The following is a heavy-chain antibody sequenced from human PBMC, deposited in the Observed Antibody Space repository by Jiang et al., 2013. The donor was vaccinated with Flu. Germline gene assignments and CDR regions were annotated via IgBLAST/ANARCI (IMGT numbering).Heavy chain of an antibody. J-gene: IGHJ4*02. CDR2: IWFDGSNK. CDR3: ARDSAGDYYFDS. Sequence: SGVHLQYLLAMHWVRQAPGKGLEWVAVIWFDGSNKYYADSVRGRFTISRDNSKNMLHLQMNSLRAEDTAVYYCARDSAGDYYFDSWGQGTLVTVSS. CDR1: GVHLQYLLA. V-gene: IGHV3-33*01.